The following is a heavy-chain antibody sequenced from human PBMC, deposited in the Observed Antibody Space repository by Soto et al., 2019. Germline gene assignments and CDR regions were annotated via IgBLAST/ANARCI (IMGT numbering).Heavy chain of an antibody. J-gene: IGHJ5*02. V-gene: IGHV4-59*01. D-gene: IGHD6-13*01. Sequence: LSLTCTVSGGSISSYYWSWIRQPPGKGLEWIGYIYYSGSTNYNPSLKSRVTISVDTSKNQFSLKLSSVTAADTAVYYCARGMRGSSWYNWFDPWGQGTLVTVS. CDR1: GGSISSYY. CDR3: ARGMRGSSWYNWFDP. CDR2: IYYSGST.